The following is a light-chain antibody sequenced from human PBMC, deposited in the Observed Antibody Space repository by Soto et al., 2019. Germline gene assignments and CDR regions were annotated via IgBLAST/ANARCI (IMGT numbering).Light chain of an antibody. V-gene: IGKV1-39*01. CDR2: AAS. CDR1: QSISSY. J-gene: IGKJ4*01. Sequence: DIKMTQSPSSLSATVGDRVTITCRASQSISSYLNWYQQKPGKAPKLLIYAASSLQSGVPSRFSGSGSGTEFTLTISSLQPDDFATYYCQQLYSHPLTFGGGTKVDIK. CDR3: QQLYSHPLT.